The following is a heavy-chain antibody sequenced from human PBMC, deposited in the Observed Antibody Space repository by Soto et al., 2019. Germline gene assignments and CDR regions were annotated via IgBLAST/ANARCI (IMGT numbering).Heavy chain of an antibody. V-gene: IGHV3-23*01. CDR2: IIGSGAST. CDR3: AKALYGGFTY. D-gene: IGHD3-10*01. J-gene: IGHJ4*02. CDR1: GFTFSVYA. Sequence: EVRLLESGGGLVQPGGSLRLSCAASGFTFSVYAMSWVRQAPGKGLEWVPGIIGSGASTHYADSVKGRFTVSRDSSKSMLYLQTNSLRAEDTAIYYCAKALYGGFTYWGQGTLLTVSS.